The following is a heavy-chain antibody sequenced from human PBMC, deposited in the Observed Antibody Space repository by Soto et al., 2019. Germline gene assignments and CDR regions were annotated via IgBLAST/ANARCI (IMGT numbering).Heavy chain of an antibody. CDR3: ARSFYGVDL. CDR2: IYQGGSA. V-gene: IGHV4-30-2*06. Sequence: TLSLTCTVSGGSITSGGYAWSWIRQSPGQGLEWIGYIYQGGSAYYNPSLKPRVTIFLDRSKKQFSLNLTSVTAADTAVYYCARSFYGVDLWGQGAPVTV. CDR1: GGSITSGGYA. J-gene: IGHJ6*02.